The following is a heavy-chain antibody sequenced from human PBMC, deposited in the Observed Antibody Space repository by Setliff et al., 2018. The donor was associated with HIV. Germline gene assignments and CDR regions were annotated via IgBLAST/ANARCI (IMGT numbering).Heavy chain of an antibody. CDR2: INAYNGNT. CDR1: GYTFTSYG. J-gene: IGHJ1*01. CDR3: ATDPGYSSTWYSESFQH. V-gene: IGHV1-18*01. D-gene: IGHD6-13*01. Sequence: ASVKVSCKASGYTFTSYGINWVRQAPGQGLEWMGWINAYNGNTNYAQKLQGRVTMTTDTSTSTAYMELRSLRSDDTAMYYCATDPGYSSTWYSESFQHWGQGTVVTVSS.